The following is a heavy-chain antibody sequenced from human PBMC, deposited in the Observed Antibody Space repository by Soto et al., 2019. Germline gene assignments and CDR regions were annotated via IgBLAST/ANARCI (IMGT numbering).Heavy chain of an antibody. CDR2: IYYSGIT. Sequence: PAEAMSLCCSFSVGSVSISSYYWGWIRQPPGKGLEWIGHIYYSGITNYNPSLKSRVTISVDTSNNQFSLKLSAVTAADTAVYYCARASTYYDVWGQGILVTVSS. CDR3: ARASTYYDV. CDR1: VGSVSISSYY. V-gene: IGHV4-61*01. J-gene: IGHJ4*02. D-gene: IGHD3-10*02.